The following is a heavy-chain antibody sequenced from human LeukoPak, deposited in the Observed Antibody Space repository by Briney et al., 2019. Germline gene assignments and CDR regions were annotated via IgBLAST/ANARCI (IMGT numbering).Heavy chain of an antibody. D-gene: IGHD6-13*01. CDR3: ARTAAAGTNNWFDP. CDR1: GYTFTSYG. J-gene: IGHJ5*02. CDR2: ISAYNDNT. V-gene: IGHV1-18*01. Sequence: ASVKVSCKASGYTFTSYGISWVRQAPGQGLEWMEWISAYNDNTNYAQKLQGRVTMTTDTSTSTAYMELRSLRSDDTAVYYCARTAAAGTNNWFDPWGQGTLVTVSS.